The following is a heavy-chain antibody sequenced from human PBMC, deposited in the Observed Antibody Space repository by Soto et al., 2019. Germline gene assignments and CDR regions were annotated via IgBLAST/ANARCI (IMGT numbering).Heavy chain of an antibody. D-gene: IGHD5-18*01. J-gene: IGHJ4*02. CDR1: GGSISSSSYY. CDR3: TRQGNSSGFRRPIRQFDY. CDR2: IYYSGST. V-gene: IGHV4-39*01. Sequence: QLQLQESGPGLVKPSETLSLTCTVSGGSISSSSYYWGWIRQPPGKGLEWVGSIYYSGSTYYNSSVKSRVTISVDTSQNQFSLKLSSVTAADTAVYYCTRQGNSSGFRRPIRQFDYWGQGTLVTVSS.